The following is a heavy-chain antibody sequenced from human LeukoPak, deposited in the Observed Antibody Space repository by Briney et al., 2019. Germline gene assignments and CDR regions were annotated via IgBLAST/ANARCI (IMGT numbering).Heavy chain of an antibody. CDR2: INPNSGGT. CDR3: ARAPITMVRGVDV. D-gene: IGHD3-10*01. J-gene: IGHJ5*02. CDR1: GYTFTDYY. V-gene: IGHV1-2*02. Sequence: ASVKVSCKASGYTFTDYYMHWVRQAPGQGLEWMGWINPNSGGTNYAQKFQGRVTMTRDTSISTAYMELSRLRSDDTAVYYCARAPITMVRGVDVWGQGTLVTVSS.